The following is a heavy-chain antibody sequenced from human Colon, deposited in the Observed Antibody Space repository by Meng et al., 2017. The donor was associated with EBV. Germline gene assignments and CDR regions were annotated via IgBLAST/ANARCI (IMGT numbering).Heavy chain of an antibody. CDR3: ARHSGYNQGY. J-gene: IGHJ4*02. D-gene: IGHD6-25*01. Sequence: QRQPPESGPMLLKPSGDPSLTCALSGGSISSGNFWSWVRQPPGKGLEWVGQIYDTGGDNYNPSLQSRVTISVDKSKNQFSLNLNSVTAADTAVYYCARHSGYNQGYWGQGTLVTVSS. V-gene: IGHV4-4*02. CDR1: GGSISSGNF. CDR2: IYDTGGD.